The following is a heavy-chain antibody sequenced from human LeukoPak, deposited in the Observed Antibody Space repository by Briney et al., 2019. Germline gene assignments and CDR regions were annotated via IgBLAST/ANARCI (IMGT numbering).Heavy chain of an antibody. CDR2: INPNSGNT. CDR3: ARSWGYGYSRPLLYY. Sequence: ASVKVSCKASGYTFTNYDMNWVRQATGQGLEWMGYINPNSGNTGYAQKFQGRVTITRNTSISTAYMELSSLRSEDTAVYYCARSWGYGYSRPLLYYWGQGTLVTVSS. V-gene: IGHV1-8*03. CDR1: GYTFTNYD. D-gene: IGHD5-24*01. J-gene: IGHJ4*02.